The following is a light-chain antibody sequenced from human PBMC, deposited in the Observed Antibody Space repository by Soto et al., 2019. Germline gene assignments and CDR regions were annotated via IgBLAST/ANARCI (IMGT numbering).Light chain of an antibody. CDR3: CSYAGSSTIYV. CDR2: EVS. CDR1: SSDVGSYNL. J-gene: IGLJ1*01. Sequence: QSALIQPASVSGSPGQSITISCTGTSSDVGSYNLVSWYQQHPGKAPKLMICEVSKRPSGVSNRFSGSKSGNTASLTISGLQAEDEADYYCCSYAGSSTIYVFGTGTKVTVL. V-gene: IGLV2-23*02.